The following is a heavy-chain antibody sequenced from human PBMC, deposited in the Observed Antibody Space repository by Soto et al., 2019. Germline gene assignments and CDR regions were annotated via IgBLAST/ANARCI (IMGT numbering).Heavy chain of an antibody. J-gene: IGHJ3*02. D-gene: IGHD3-22*01. CDR2: ISAYNGDT. CDR1: GYTFTSYG. Sequence: QVQLVQSGAEVKKPGASVKVSCKASGYTFTSYGISWVRQAPGQGLDWMGWISAYNGDTNYPEKFQGRVTMNTDTSTGTAYMELRSLRSDDTAVYYCARDRGYYDSSRYLGRALDIWGQGTMVTVSS. CDR3: ARDRGYYDSSRYLGRALDI. V-gene: IGHV1-18*01.